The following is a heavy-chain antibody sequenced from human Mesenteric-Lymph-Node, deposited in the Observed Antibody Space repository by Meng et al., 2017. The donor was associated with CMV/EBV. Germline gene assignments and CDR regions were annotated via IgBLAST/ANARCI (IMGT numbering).Heavy chain of an antibody. V-gene: IGHV4-39*01. CDR1: GDSISSFYY. J-gene: IGHJ5*02. Sequence: QPQLAESGPGQVQPSEPLSLPCTVSGDSISSFYYSGWIRQPPERGLEWIGSVHYTGSTYYSPSLKSRVTVSVDTSKNQFSLRLTSVTAADTAVYYCARPFPSWQSPRLDPFGAWGQGTLVTVSS. CDR2: VHYTGST. CDR3: ARPFPSWQSPRLDPFGA. D-gene: IGHD6-19*01.